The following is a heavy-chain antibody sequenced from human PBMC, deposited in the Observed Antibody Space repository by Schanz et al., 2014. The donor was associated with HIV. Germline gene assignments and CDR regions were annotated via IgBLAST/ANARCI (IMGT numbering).Heavy chain of an antibody. CDR3: AKNGITDYFDY. D-gene: IGHD1-26*01. Sequence: VQLVESGGGLVKPGGSLRLSCAASGFTLSSYGMHWVRQAPGKGLEWVAVISYDGSSKYYADSVKGRFTISRDNSKNTLYLQMNSLRAEDTAIYYCAKNGITDYFDYWGQGPRSPSPQ. J-gene: IGHJ4*02. CDR2: ISYDGSSK. CDR1: GFTLSSYG. V-gene: IGHV3-30*18.